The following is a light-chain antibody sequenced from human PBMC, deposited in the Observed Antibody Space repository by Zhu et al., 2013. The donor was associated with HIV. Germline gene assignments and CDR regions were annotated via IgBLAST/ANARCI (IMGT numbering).Light chain of an antibody. Sequence: EVMLTQSPATLSLSPGEEPTLSCRASQNINSYLAWYQHRPGQAPRLLIYDTSHRATGIPARFSASGSATDFTLTIDSLEPEDFAIYYCQQXGTWPWTFGQGTKVEI. J-gene: IGKJ1*01. CDR3: QQXGTWPWT. CDR2: DTS. CDR1: QNINSY. V-gene: IGKV3-11*01.